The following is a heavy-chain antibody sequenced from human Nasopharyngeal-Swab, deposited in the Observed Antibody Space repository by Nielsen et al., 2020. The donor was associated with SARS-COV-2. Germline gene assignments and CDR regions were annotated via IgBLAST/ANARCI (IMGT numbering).Heavy chain of an antibody. Sequence: GESLKISCKGSGYSFTSYWISWVRQMPGKGLEWLGRIDSSDSYTNYSPSFQGHVTISADKSISTAYLPWSSLKASDTAMYYCARVLRFLEWPPAYYMDVWGKGTTVTVSS. V-gene: IGHV5-10-1*01. D-gene: IGHD3-3*01. CDR2: IDSSDSYT. CDR3: ARVLRFLEWPPAYYMDV. J-gene: IGHJ6*03. CDR1: GYSFTSYW.